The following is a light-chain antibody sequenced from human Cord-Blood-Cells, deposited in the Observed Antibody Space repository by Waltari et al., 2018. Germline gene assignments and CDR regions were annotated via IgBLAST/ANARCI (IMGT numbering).Light chain of an antibody. CDR3: AAWDDSLSGWV. V-gene: IGLV1-47*01. CDR2: RNN. Sequence: QSVLTQPPSASGTPGQRVTISCSASSSNIGSNYVYWYQQLPGTAPKLLIYRNNQRPSGCPDRFSGSKSGTSASLAISGLRSEDEADYYCAAWDDSLSGWVFGGGTKLTVL. J-gene: IGLJ3*02. CDR1: SSNIGSNY.